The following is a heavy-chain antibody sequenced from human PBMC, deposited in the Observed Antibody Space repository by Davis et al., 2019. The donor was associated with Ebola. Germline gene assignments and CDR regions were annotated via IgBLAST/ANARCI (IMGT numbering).Heavy chain of an antibody. J-gene: IGHJ4*02. D-gene: IGHD5-18*01. CDR1: GFTFSGSA. CDR2: IRSKANSYAT. CDR3: AKVDTAMVRIGIAVAGTLDY. Sequence: GGSLRLSCAASGFTFSGSAMHWVRQASGKGLEWVGRIRSKANSYATAYAASVKGRFTISRDNSKNTLYLQMNSLRAEDTAVYYCAKVDTAMVRIGIAVAGTLDYWGQGTLVTVSS. V-gene: IGHV3-73*01.